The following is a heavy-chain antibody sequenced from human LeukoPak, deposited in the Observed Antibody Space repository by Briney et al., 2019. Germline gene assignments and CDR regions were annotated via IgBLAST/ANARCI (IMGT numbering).Heavy chain of an antibody. J-gene: IGHJ3*02. CDR3: ARDSDGTGTGTQNAFDI. V-gene: IGHV1-69*04. CDR1: GGTFSSYA. CDR2: IIPIFGIA. D-gene: IGHD1-1*01. Sequence: SVKVSCKASGGTFSSYAISWVRQAPGQGLEWMGRIIPIFGIANYAQKFQGWVTMTRDTSISTAYMELSRLRSDDTAVYYCARDSDGTGTGTQNAFDIWGQGTMVTVSS.